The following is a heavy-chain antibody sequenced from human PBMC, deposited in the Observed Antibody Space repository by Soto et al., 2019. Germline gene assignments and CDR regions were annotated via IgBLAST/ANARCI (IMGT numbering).Heavy chain of an antibody. CDR1: GGSISSGDYY. CDR3: ARGVSTYQLYNWFDP. J-gene: IGHJ5*02. D-gene: IGHD2-2*01. V-gene: IGHV4-31*03. Sequence: QVQLQESGPGLVKPSQTLSLTCTVSGGSISSGDYYWSWIRQHPGKGLEWIGYIYYSGSTYYNPSRKRRVTLSVDTSKNQFALKLSSVTAADTAVYYCARGVSTYQLYNWFDPWGQGTLVTVSS. CDR2: IYYSGST.